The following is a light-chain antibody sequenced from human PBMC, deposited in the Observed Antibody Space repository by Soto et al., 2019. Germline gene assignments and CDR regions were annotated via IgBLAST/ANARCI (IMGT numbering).Light chain of an antibody. Sequence: EIVLTQSPATLSVSPGERATLSCRASQSVRSNLAWYQQKPGQAPRLLIYDTSNRATDIPARFSGSGSGTDFTLTISSLEPEDFAVYYCQQRSNWPPTFGQGTKVDI. CDR2: DTS. V-gene: IGKV3-11*01. J-gene: IGKJ1*01. CDR3: QQRSNWPPT. CDR1: QSVRSN.